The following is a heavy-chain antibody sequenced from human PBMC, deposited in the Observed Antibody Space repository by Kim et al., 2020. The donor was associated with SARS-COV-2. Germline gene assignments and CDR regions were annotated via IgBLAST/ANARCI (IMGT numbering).Heavy chain of an antibody. D-gene: IGHD6-13*01. Sequence: SETLSLTCTVSGGSISSYYWSWIRQPPGKGLEWIGYIYYSGSTNYNPSLKSRVTISVDTAKNQISLKLSAVTAADTAVYYYAREGSSWYGWICPWVQGT. CDR1: GGSISSYY. V-gene: IGHV4-59*01. CDR2: IYYSGST. CDR3: AREGSSWYGWICP. J-gene: IGHJ5*02.